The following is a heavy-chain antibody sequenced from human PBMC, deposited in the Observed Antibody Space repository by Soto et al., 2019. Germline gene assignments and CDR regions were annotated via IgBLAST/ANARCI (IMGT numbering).Heavy chain of an antibody. CDR3: ARDLPLRYSPDV. V-gene: IGHV3-33*01. CDR2: IWYDGSNK. Sequence: QVQLVESGGGVVQPGRSQRLSCAASGFTFSSYGMHWVRQAPGKGLEWVAVIWYDGSNKYYADSVKGRFTISRDNSKNTLYLQMNSLRAEDTAVYYCARDLPLRYSPDVWGKGTTVTVSS. CDR1: GFTFSSYG. J-gene: IGHJ6*04. D-gene: IGHD3-9*01.